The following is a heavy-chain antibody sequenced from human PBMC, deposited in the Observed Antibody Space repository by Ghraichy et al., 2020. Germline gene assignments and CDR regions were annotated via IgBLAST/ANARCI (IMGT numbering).Heavy chain of an antibody. CDR3: SALRGSYYVLDY. Sequence: GSLRLSCAASGFTFSSYWMHWVRQAPGKGLVWVSRINSDGSSTSYADSVKGRFTISRDNAKNTLYLQMNSLRAEDTAVYYCSALRGSYYVLDYWGQGTLVTVSS. J-gene: IGHJ4*02. V-gene: IGHV3-74*01. D-gene: IGHD1-26*01. CDR1: GFTFSSYW. CDR2: INSDGSST.